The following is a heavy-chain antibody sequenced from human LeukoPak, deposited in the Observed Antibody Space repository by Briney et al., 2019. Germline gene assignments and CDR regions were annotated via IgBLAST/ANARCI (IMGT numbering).Heavy chain of an antibody. J-gene: IGHJ3*02. D-gene: IGHD3-22*01. CDR3: ARGGLENGYHSNDGFDI. CDR1: GGSISGYF. Sequence: SETLSLTCTVSGGSISGYFWSWIRQPPGKGLEWIGYIYYSGSTKYNPSLKSRVTMSVDTSRNQFSLKLSSVTAADTAVYYCARGGLENGYHSNDGFDIWGQGTMVTVSS. CDR2: IYYSGST. V-gene: IGHV4-59*01.